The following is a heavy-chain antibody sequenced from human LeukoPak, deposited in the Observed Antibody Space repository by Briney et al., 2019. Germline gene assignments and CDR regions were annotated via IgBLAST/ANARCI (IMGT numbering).Heavy chain of an antibody. CDR3: AESHALGGLSPFDYGSGRYYYDY. D-gene: IGHD3-10*01. CDR2: MRATGGTT. V-gene: IGHV3-23*01. CDR1: GFTFRSYG. Sequence: PGGSLSLSCAGSGFTFRSYGMGWVRQAPGKGLGWVSAMRATGGTTHYADSVTGGSTTSRENSKNTLYLQMNSMRVEDASIYYFAESHALGGLSPFDYGSGRYYYDYRGQGILVTVSS. J-gene: IGHJ4*02.